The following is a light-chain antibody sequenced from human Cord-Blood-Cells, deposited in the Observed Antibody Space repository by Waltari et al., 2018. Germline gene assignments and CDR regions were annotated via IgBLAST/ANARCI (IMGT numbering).Light chain of an antibody. Sequence: DIQMTQSPSSLSASVGDRVTITCRASQSISSYLNWYQQKPGKAPKLLIYAASSLQSGVPSRFSGSGSETDFTLTISSLQPEDFATYYCQHSYSTPWTFGQGTKVEIK. CDR1: QSISSY. CDR2: AAS. J-gene: IGKJ1*01. V-gene: IGKV1-39*01. CDR3: QHSYSTPWT.